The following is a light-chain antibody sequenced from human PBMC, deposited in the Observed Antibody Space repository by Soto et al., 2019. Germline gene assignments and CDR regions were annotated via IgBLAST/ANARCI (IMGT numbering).Light chain of an antibody. CDR3: QQLDSMPIT. Sequence: DIQMTQSPSTLSGSVGDRVTITCRASQTISSWLAWYQQKPGKAPKLLIYKASTLKSGVPSRFSGSGSGTDFTLTISCLQSEDFATYYCQQLDSMPITFGQGTRLGI. V-gene: IGKV1-5*03. CDR2: KAS. J-gene: IGKJ5*01. CDR1: QTISSW.